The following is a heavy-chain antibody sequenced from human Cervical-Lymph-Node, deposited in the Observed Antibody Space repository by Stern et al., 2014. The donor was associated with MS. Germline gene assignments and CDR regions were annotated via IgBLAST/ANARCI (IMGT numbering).Heavy chain of an antibody. V-gene: IGHV4-59*01. CDR2: IYYSGST. Sequence: QLQLQESGPGLVKPSETLSLTCTVSGGSISSYYWSWIRQPPGKGLEWIGYIYYSGSTNYNPSLKSRVTISVDTSKNQFSLKLSSVTAADTAVYYCARGLRRYLSWEYCGGDCYSNGYFDYWGQGTLVTVSS. CDR1: GGSISSYY. CDR3: ARGLRRYLSWEYCGGDCYSNGYFDY. J-gene: IGHJ4*02. D-gene: IGHD2-21*02.